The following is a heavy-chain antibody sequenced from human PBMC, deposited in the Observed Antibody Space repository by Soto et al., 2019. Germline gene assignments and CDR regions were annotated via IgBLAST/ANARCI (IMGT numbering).Heavy chain of an antibody. J-gene: IGHJ4*02. CDR2: IYYSGST. CDR1: GGSISSGDYY. CDR3: AIYGGTSVYFDY. Sequence: QVQLQESGPGLVKPSQTLSLTCTVSGGSISSGDYYWSWIRQPPGKGLAWIGHIYYSGSTYYNPSLTRRVTISVDTSQNPFPSKLSSVTAGDSAVYYCAIYGGTSVYFDYWGQGTLVTVSS. V-gene: IGHV4-30-4*01. D-gene: IGHD4-17*01.